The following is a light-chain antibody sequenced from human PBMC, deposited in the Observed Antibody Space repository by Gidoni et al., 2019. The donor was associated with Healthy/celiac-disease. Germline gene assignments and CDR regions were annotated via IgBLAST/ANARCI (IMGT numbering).Light chain of an antibody. J-gene: IGKJ3*01. Sequence: AIQLTQSPSSLSASVGARVTITCRASQGISSALAWYQQKPGKAPKLLIYDASSLESGVPSRFSGSGSGTDFTLTISSLQPEDFATYYCQQFNNYPQLTFGPGTKVDIK. CDR3: QQFNNYPQLT. CDR1: QGISSA. V-gene: IGKV1D-13*01. CDR2: DAS.